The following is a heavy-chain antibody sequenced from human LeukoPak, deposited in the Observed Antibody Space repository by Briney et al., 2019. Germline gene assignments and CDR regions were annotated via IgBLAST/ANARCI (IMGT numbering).Heavy chain of an antibody. D-gene: IGHD3-22*01. CDR1: GYSFTSYY. J-gene: IGHJ5*02. V-gene: IGHV1-46*01. CDR2: INPSGGST. CDR3: ARDSSSYYYDSSGYLRLGWFDP. Sequence: GASVKVSCKASGYSFTSYYMHWVRQAPGQGLEWMGIINPSGGSTSYAQKFQGRVTMTRDTSTSTVYMELSSLRSEDTAVYYCARDSSSYYYDSSGYLRLGWFDPWGQGTLVTVSS.